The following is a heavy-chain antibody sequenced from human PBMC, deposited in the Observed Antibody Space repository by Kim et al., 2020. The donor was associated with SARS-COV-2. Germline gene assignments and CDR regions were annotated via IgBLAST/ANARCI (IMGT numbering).Heavy chain of an antibody. CDR3: AGHGSSSG. V-gene: IGHV3-23*01. Sequence: GGSLRLSCAASGFTFVGNAMSWVRQAPGKGLQWVSDISGIGGVTYYADSVKGRFTVSRDDSKKTLYLQMNSLRAEDTAVYYCAGHGSSSGWGQGTLVTVS. CDR2: ISGIGGVT. CDR1: GFTFVGNA. D-gene: IGHD6-6*01. J-gene: IGHJ4*02.